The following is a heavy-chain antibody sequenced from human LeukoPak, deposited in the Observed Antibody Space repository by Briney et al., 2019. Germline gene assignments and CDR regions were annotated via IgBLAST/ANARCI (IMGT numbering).Heavy chain of an antibody. CDR1: GGSISSSNW. J-gene: IGHJ6*03. V-gene: IGHV4-4*02. CDR2: IYHSGST. CDR3: ARGPPEGYYYYMDV. Sequence: SETLSLTCAGSGGSISSSNWYSWVRQPPGKGLEWIGEIYHSGSTNYNPSLKSRVTISVDKSKNQFSLNLSSVTAADTAMYYCARGPPEGYYYYMDVWGKGTTVTVSS.